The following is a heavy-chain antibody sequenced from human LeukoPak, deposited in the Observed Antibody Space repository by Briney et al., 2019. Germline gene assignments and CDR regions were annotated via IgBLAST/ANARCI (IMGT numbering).Heavy chain of an antibody. CDR2: IYYSGNV. Sequence: SETLSLTCTVSGGSISSGDYYWSRIRQPPGKGLEWIGFIYYSGNVYYNSSLKSRVTISVDTSKNQFSLRLRSVTAADTAVYYCAGWSEFFDCWGQGTLVTVSS. CDR3: AGWSEFFDC. V-gene: IGHV4-30-4*08. CDR1: GGSISSGDYY. J-gene: IGHJ4*02.